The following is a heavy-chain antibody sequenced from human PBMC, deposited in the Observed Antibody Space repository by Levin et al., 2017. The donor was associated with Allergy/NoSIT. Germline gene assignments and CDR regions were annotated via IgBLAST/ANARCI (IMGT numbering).Heavy chain of an antibody. V-gene: IGHV4-39*07. CDR1: GGSISSSSKY. CDR3: ATGDEGFDH. CDR2: DYYSGST. Sequence: SSQTLSLTCTVSGGSISSSSKYCGWVRQPPGKGLEWIASDYYSGSTYYNPSLKSRVTISVDTSKRQFSLRVNSVTAADTAVYYCATGDEGFDHWGQGTLVTVSS. J-gene: IGHJ4*02.